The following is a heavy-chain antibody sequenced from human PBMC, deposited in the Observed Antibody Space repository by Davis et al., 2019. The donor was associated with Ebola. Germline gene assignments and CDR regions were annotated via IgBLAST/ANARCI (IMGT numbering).Heavy chain of an antibody. V-gene: IGHV1-2*04. CDR3: ARAVSPSNDYYVDV. D-gene: IGHD5/OR15-5a*01. J-gene: IGHJ6*03. CDR1: GCTFIDYY. CDR2: INPKSGGT. Sequence: AASVKVSCKASGCTFIDYYIHWMRQAPGQGLEWMGWINPKSGGTKYAQKFQDWITMTRDTSINTAYVELSGLTSDDTAIYYCARAVSPSNDYYVDVWGKGAAVTVSS.